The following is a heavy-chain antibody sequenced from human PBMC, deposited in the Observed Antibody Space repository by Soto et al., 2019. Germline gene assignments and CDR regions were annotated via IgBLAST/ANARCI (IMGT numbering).Heavy chain of an antibody. CDR3: AREPRYCRGGSCSITGDAYDI. V-gene: IGHV3-66*01. D-gene: IGHD2-15*01. CDR1: GFIVSDTY. Sequence: EVQLVESGGGLVQPGGSLRLSCTASGFIVSDTYVNWVRQAPGKGLEWVSVISNRGDTHYADSVRGRFSLSRDISANTLHLQINNLRVEDTAVYYCAREPRYCRGGSCSITGDAYDIWGQGTMVTVSS. CDR2: ISNRGDT. J-gene: IGHJ3*02.